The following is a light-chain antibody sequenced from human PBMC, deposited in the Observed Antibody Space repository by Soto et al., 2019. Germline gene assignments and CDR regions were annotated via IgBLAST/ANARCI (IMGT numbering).Light chain of an antibody. CDR2: GAS. CDR3: QQYNNWTFT. V-gene: IGKV3D-15*01. J-gene: IGKJ5*01. CDR1: QSVSSN. Sequence: EIVITQCPATRPVSPGERATLSCRASQSVSSNLAWYEQKPGQAPRLLIYGASTRDTGIRARFSGSGSGTDFTLTISSQQSEDFAVYYCQQYNNWTFTFGQGTGLEIK.